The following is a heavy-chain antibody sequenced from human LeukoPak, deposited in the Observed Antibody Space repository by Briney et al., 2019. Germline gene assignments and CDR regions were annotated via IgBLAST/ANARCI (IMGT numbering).Heavy chain of an antibody. CDR2: INHSGST. V-gene: IGHV4-34*01. J-gene: IGHJ4*02. D-gene: IGHD3-16*02. Sequence: SETLSLTCAVYGGSFSGYYWSWIRQPPGEGLEWIGEINHSGSTNYNPSLKSRVTISVDTSKNQFSLKLSSVTAADTAVYYCARLYYDYVWGSYPPFDYWGQGTLVTVSS. CDR3: ARLYYDYVWGSYPPFDY. CDR1: GGSFSGYY.